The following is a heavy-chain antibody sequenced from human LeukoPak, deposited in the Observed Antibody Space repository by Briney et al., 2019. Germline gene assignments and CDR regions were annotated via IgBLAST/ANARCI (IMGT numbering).Heavy chain of an antibody. V-gene: IGHV3-21*01. CDR3: ARGTGGYSYGYNWFDP. J-gene: IGHJ5*02. Sequence: GGSLRLSCAASGFTFSSYSMNWVRQAPGKGLEWVSSISSSSSYIYYADSVKGRFTISRDNAKNSLYLQMNSLRAEDTAVYYCARGTGGYSYGYNWFDPWGQGTLVTVSS. D-gene: IGHD5-18*01. CDR2: ISSSSSYI. CDR1: GFTFSSYS.